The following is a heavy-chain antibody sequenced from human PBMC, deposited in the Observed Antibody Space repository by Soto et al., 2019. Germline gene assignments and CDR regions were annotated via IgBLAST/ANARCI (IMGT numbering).Heavy chain of an antibody. CDR1: GGSIGSSTYY. CDR2: MYYTGNK. CDR3: ARRSSSSLGSLFDP. V-gene: IGHV4-39*01. D-gene: IGHD6-6*01. Sequence: SETLSLTCTVSGGSIGSSTYYWDCIRQPPGKGLEWIGAMYYTGNKNYNPSLESRVTMSVDTSKNQFSLKLSSVTPTDTAVYYCARRSSSSLGSLFDPWGRGILVTVSS. J-gene: IGHJ5*02.